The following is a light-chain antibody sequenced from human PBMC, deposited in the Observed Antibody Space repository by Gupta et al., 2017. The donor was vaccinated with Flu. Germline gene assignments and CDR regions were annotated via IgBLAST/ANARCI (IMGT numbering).Light chain of an antibody. CDR3: QQYQNWPPWT. Sequence: VTLFVSPGERATLSCRASQSIGSSLAWYQQKPGQAPRLLIYDASTRAAGLPARFSGSGSGTEFSLTISSLHSEDFAVYYCQQYQNWPPWTFGPGTKVEI. V-gene: IGKV3-15*01. CDR2: DAS. CDR1: QSIGSS. J-gene: IGKJ1*01.